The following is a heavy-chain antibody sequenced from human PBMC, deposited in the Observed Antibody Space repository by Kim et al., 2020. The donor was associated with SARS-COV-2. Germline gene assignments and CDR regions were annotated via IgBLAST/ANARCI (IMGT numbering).Heavy chain of an antibody. CDR3: ARDLGGMAAAGTE. D-gene: IGHD6-13*01. J-gene: IGHJ4*02. CDR1: GYTFTSYA. Sequence: ASVKVSCKASGYTFTSYAMHWVRQAPGQRLEWMGWINAGNGNTKYSQKFQGRVTITRDTSASTAYMELSSLRSEDTAVYYCARDLGGMAAAGTEWGQGTLVTVSS. V-gene: IGHV1-3*01. CDR2: INAGNGNT.